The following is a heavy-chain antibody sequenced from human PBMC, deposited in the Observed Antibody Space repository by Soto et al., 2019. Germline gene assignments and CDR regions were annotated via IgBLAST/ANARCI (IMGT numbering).Heavy chain of an antibody. V-gene: IGHV3-9*01. D-gene: IGHD2-2*01. CDR1: GFTFDDYA. CDR3: AKGRYCSSTSCPQTPYFDY. Sequence: EVQLVESGGGLVQPGRSLRLSCAASGFTFDDYAMHWVRQAPGKGLEWVSGISWNSGSIGYADSVKGRFTISRDNAKNFLYLQMNSLRAEDTALYYCAKGRYCSSTSCPQTPYFDYWGQGTLVTVSS. J-gene: IGHJ4*02. CDR2: ISWNSGSI.